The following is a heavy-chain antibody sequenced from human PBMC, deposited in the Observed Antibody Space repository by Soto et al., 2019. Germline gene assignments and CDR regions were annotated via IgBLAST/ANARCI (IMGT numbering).Heavy chain of an antibody. CDR2: IWYDGSNK. V-gene: IGHV3-33*01. Sequence: PGGSLRLSCAASGFTFSSYGMHWVRQAPGKGLEWVAVIWYDGSNKYYADSVKGRFTISRDNSKNTLYLQMNSLRAEDTAVYYCARDPSPRSRRLDYWGQGTLVTVSS. J-gene: IGHJ4*02. CDR1: GFTFSSYG. CDR3: ARDPSPRSRRLDY. D-gene: IGHD2-2*01.